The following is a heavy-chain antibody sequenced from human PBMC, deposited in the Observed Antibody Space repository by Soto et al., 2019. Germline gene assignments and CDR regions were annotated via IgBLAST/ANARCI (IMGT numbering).Heavy chain of an antibody. Sequence: QVQLQESGPGLVKPSGTLSLTCAVSGVSIGSHDWWTWVRQPPGKGLEWIGESHQSGNTNYNSSRESRVTISLDTPKNPLSLQLSSVTFADTAVYYCATRDTGRVYWGQGTLVTVSS. CDR2: SHQSGNT. CDR1: GVSIGSHDW. CDR3: ATRDTGRVY. V-gene: IGHV4-4*02. D-gene: IGHD5-18*01. J-gene: IGHJ4*02.